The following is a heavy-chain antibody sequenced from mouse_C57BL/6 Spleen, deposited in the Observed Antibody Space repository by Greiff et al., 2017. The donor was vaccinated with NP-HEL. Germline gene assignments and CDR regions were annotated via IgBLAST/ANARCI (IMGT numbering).Heavy chain of an antibody. Sequence: QVQLQQSGPELVKPGASVKISCKASGYAFSSSWMNWVKQRPGKGLEWIGRIYPGDGDTNYNGKFKGKATLTADKSSSTAYMQLSSLTSEDSAVYFCARQGDYGNYDAWFAYWGQGTLVTVSA. CDR2: IYPGDGDT. V-gene: IGHV1-82*01. D-gene: IGHD2-1*01. CDR1: GYAFSSSW. J-gene: IGHJ3*01. CDR3: ARQGDYGNYDAWFAY.